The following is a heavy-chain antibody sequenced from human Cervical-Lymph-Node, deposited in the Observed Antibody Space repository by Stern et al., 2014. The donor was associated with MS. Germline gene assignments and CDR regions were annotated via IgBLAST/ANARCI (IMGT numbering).Heavy chain of an antibody. D-gene: IGHD3-22*01. CDR3: ATVGDHYDSRGYYYGH. Sequence: MQLVESGAEVKKPGSSVKVSCKASGGTLTSYAISWVRQAPGQGLEWMGGIIPIFGTAHYAQRFQGRVTITADESTSTVYMDLSSLRSEDTATYYCATVGDHYDSRGYYYGHWGQGTQVTVSS. CDR1: GGTLTSYA. J-gene: IGHJ4*02. V-gene: IGHV1-69*01. CDR2: IIPIFGTA.